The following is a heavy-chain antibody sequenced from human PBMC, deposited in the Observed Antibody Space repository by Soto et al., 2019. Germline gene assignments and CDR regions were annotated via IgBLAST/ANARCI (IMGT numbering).Heavy chain of an antibody. V-gene: IGHV3-15*01. CDR2: IKSKTDGGTT. CDR1: GFTFSNTW. Sequence: EMQLVESGGGLVEPGGSLRLSCAASGFTFSNTWMTWVRQAPGKGLEWVGRIKSKTDGGTTDYAVSVKGRLTISREDSRNMLYLQLNSLKTEDTAVYYCVSSISVVRGVVRSVYGMDVWGQGTRVTVSS. J-gene: IGHJ6*02. D-gene: IGHD3-10*01. CDR3: VSSISVVRGVVRSVYGMDV.